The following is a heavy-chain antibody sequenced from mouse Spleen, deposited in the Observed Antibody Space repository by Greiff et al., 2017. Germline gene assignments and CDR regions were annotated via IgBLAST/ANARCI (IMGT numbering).Heavy chain of an antibody. CDR2: ISGGGSYT. CDR1: GFTFSSYG. Sequence: DVMLVESGGGLVKPGGSLKLSCAASGFTFSSYGMSWVRQTPEKRLEWVATISGGGSYTYYPDSVKGRFTISRDNAKNNLYLQMSSLRSEDTALYYCARHDYDGAWFAYWGQGTLVTVSA. CDR3: ARHDYDGAWFAY. J-gene: IGHJ3*01. V-gene: IGHV5-9-2*01. D-gene: IGHD2-4*01.